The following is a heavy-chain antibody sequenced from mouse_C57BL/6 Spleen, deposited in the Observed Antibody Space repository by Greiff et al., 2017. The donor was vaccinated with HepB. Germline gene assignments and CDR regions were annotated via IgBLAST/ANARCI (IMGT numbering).Heavy chain of an antibody. CDR1: GFTFSDYY. D-gene: IGHD1-1*01. J-gene: IGHJ1*03. CDR3: ARAYYYGSSDWYFDV. CDR2: INYDGSST. Sequence: EVKLMESEGGLVQPGSSMKLSCTASGFTFSDYYMAWVRQVPEKGLEWVANINYDGSSTYYLDSLKSRFIISRDNAKNILYLQMSSLKSEDTATYYCARAYYYGSSDWYFDVWGTGTTVTVSS. V-gene: IGHV5-16*01.